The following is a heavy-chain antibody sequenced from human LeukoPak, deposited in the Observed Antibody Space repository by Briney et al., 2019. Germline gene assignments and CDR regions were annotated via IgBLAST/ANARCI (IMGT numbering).Heavy chain of an antibody. CDR1: GGSISSYY. Sequence: PSGTLPLTCTVSGGSISSYYWTWIRQPPGKGLEWIGYIFYSGGSNYNPSLKSRVTISVDTSKNHFSLKLSSVTAADTAVYYCARLGSTFDIWGQGTMVTVSS. CDR3: ARLGSTFDI. V-gene: IGHV4-59*08. J-gene: IGHJ3*02. CDR2: IFYSGGS. D-gene: IGHD2-2*01.